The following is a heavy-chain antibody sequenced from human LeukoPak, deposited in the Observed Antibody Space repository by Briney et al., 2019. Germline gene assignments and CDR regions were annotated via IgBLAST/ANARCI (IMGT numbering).Heavy chain of an antibody. D-gene: IGHD2-15*01. CDR2: IHYSGST. J-gene: IGHJ6*03. CDR1: GGSISSSSYY. CDR3: ARVRCSGGSCPYYYYYYYMDV. V-gene: IGHV4-39*07. Sequence: SETLSLTCTVSGGSISSSSYYWAWIRQPPGKGLEWIGSIHYSGSTYYNPSLQSRVTISIDTSKNQFSLKLRFVTAANTAVYYCARVRCSGGSCPYYYYYYYMDVWGKGTTVTVSS.